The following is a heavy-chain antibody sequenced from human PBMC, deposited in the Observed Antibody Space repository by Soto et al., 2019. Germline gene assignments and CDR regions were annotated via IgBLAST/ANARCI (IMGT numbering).Heavy chain of an antibody. CDR3: ARQGSWPYYYYGLDV. Sequence: QVQLVQSGPEVRKPGASVKVSCEASGYTFTTSGISWVRQVPGQGLEWMGWISTYNGDTNSAQNFQGRVLMTADTSXXTAYMELMSLKSDDTAVYYCARQGSWPYYYYGLDVWGQGTPVTVSS. CDR1: GYTFTTSG. J-gene: IGHJ6*02. CDR2: ISTYNGDT. D-gene: IGHD1-26*01. V-gene: IGHV1-18*01.